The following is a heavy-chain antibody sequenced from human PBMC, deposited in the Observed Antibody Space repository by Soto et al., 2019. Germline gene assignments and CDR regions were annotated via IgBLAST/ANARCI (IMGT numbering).Heavy chain of an antibody. CDR2: ISSSGGST. CDR1: GXTFSDYE. D-gene: IGHD3-22*01. V-gene: IGHV3-11*01. J-gene: IGHJ3*02. Sequence: GSLRLSCATSGXTFSDYEMSWIRQAPGKGLEWVSHISSSGGSTYYADSVKGRFTISRDNADNSLFLQMNTLRAEDAAVYYCARAFADYDSSGYRTTDAFDIWGRGTLGTVSS. CDR3: ARAFADYDSSGYRTTDAFDI.